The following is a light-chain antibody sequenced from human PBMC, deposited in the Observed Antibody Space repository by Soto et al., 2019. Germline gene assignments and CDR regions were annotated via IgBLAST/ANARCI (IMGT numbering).Light chain of an antibody. CDR2: DVS. CDR1: SSDVGGYNY. Sequence: QSVLTQPASVSGSPGQSITISCTGTSSDVGGYNYVSWYQQHPGKAPKLMIYDVSSRPSGVSNRFSGSKSGNTASLTISGLQAEDEADYYCTSFTTSSTWVFGGGTQLTVL. V-gene: IGLV2-14*01. J-gene: IGLJ3*02. CDR3: TSFTTSSTWV.